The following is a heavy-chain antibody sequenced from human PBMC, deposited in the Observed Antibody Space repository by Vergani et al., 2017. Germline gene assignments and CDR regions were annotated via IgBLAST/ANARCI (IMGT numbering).Heavy chain of an antibody. CDR3: ARTAVVVAAIDC. J-gene: IGHJ4*02. Sequence: QVQLQQWGAGLLKPSETLSLTCAVYGGSFSGSYWSWIRQPPGKGLEWIGEINHSGSTNYNPSLKSRVTISVDTSKNQFSLKLSSVTAADTAVYYCARTAVVVAAIDCWGQGTLVTVSS. V-gene: IGHV4-34*01. D-gene: IGHD2-15*01. CDR2: INHSGST. CDR1: GGSFSGSY.